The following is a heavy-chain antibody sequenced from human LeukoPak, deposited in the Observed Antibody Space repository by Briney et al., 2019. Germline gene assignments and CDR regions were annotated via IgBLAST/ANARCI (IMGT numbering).Heavy chain of an antibody. D-gene: IGHD3-10*01. J-gene: IGHJ4*02. V-gene: IGHV1-46*01. CDR1: GYTFTSYY. CDR2: IDPSGGST. Sequence: ASVKVSCKASGYTFTSYYMHWVRQAPGQGLEWMGIIDPSGGSTSHAQKFQGRVTMTRDMSTSTVHTELSSLRSEDTAVYYCARSGVSYYFDYWGQGTLVTVSS. CDR3: ARSGVSYYFDY.